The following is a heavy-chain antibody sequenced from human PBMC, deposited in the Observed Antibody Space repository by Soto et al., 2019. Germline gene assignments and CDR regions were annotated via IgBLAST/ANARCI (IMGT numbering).Heavy chain of an antibody. CDR3: VKEAGTCCDWSYYFDY. CDR2: ISNNASNV. Sequence: GGSLRLSCSASGFTFSDYTMHWVRQAPEKGLEFVSAISNNASNVYYADSVRGRFTISRDNFKKTLYLQMTSLTAEETAVYYCVKEAGTCCDWSYYFDYWGQGTVVTVYS. CDR1: GFTFSDYT. J-gene: IGHJ4*02. V-gene: IGHV3-64D*06. D-gene: IGHD3-9*01.